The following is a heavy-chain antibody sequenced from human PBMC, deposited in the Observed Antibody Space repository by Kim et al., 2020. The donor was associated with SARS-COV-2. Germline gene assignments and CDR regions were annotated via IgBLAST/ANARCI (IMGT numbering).Heavy chain of an antibody. J-gene: IGHJ6*02. D-gene: IGHD6-19*01. Sequence: SVKVSCKASGGTFSSYAISWVRQAPGQGLEWMGGIIPIFGTANYAQKFQGRVTITADESTSTAYMELSSLRSEDTAVYYCARPWQWTDYYYYGMDVWGQGTTVTVSS. CDR1: GGTFSSYA. CDR2: IIPIFGTA. CDR3: ARPWQWTDYYYYGMDV. V-gene: IGHV1-69*13.